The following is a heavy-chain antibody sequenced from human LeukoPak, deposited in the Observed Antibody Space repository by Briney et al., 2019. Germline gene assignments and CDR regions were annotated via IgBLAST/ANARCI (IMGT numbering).Heavy chain of an antibody. CDR2: INPNSGGT. CDR3: ARGASSWYYFDY. Sequence: GASVKVSCKASGYTFTGYYMHWVRQAPGQGREWMGWINPNSGGTNYAQKFQGRVTMTRDTSISTAYMELSRLGSDDTAVYYCARGASSWYYFDYWGQGTLVTVSS. D-gene: IGHD6-13*01. CDR1: GYTFTGYY. V-gene: IGHV1-2*02. J-gene: IGHJ4*02.